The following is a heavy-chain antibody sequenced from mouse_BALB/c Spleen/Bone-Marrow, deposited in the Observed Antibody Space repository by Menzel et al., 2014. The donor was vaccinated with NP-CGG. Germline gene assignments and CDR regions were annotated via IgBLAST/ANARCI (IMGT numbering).Heavy chain of an antibody. CDR1: GYTFSSYW. CDR3: ARDSSDYLAWFAY. Sequence: QVQLQQSGAELMKPGASVKISCKATGYTFSSYWIEWVRQRPGHGLEWIGEILSGSGSTNSNEKFKGKATFTADTSSNTAYMQLSSLTSEDSAVYFCARDSSDYLAWFAYWGQGTLVTVSA. J-gene: IGHJ3*01. D-gene: IGHD3-2*01. CDR2: ILSGSGST. V-gene: IGHV1-9*01.